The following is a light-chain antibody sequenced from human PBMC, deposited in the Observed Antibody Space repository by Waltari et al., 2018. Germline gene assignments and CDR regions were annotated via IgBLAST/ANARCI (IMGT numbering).Light chain of an antibody. CDR3: QVWGDDSGPYVI. CDR1: NIGGKS. CDR2: YNT. V-gene: IGLV3-21*04. Sequence: SYVLTQPPSMSVAPGKTARITCGGSNIGGKSVPWYQQKPGQAPVRVMHYNTDRPSGIPGRFSGSNSGNTATLTINRVEAGEEADYYCQVWGDDSGPYVIFGGGTKLTVL. J-gene: IGLJ2*01.